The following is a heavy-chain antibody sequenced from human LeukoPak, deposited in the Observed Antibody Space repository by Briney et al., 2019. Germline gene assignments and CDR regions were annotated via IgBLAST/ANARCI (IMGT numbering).Heavy chain of an antibody. CDR3: ARWNCGGDCYHDGFDI. J-gene: IGHJ3*02. CDR2: INHSGST. D-gene: IGHD2-21*02. CDR1: GGFFSEYS. Sequence: SEILSLTCAVYGGFFSEYSWSWIRQPPGKGLEWIGEINHSGSTNYNPSLKSRVTMSVDTSKNQFSLKLSSVTAADTAVYYCARWNCGGDCYHDGFDIWGQGTMVTVSS. V-gene: IGHV4-34*01.